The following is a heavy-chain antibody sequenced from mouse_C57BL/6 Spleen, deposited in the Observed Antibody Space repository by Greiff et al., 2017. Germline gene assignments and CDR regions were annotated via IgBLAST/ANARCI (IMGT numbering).Heavy chain of an antibody. CDR3: ARGDYGSYAMDY. J-gene: IGHJ4*01. D-gene: IGHD2-4*01. CDR2: IYPRSGNT. Sequence: VQLQQSGAELARPGASVKLSCKASGYTFTSYGISWVKQRTGQGLEWIGEIYPRSGNTYYNEKFKGKATLTADKSSSTAYMELRSLTSEDAAVYFCARGDYGSYAMDYWGQRTSVTVSS. V-gene: IGHV1-81*01. CDR1: GYTFTSYG.